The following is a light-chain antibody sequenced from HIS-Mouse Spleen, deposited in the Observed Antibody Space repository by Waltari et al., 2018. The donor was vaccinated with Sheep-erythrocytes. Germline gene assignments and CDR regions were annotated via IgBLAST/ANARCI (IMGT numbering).Light chain of an antibody. J-gene: IGLJ1*01. Sequence: QSALTQPRAVSGSPGPSVTISCTGTSSDVGCCTYVFWYQQHPGKAPKLMIYDVSKRPSGVPDRFSGSKSGNTASLTISGLQAEDEADYYCCSYAGSYNHVFATGTKVTVL. CDR2: DVS. CDR1: SSDVGCCTY. V-gene: IGLV2-11*01. CDR3: CSYAGSYNHV.